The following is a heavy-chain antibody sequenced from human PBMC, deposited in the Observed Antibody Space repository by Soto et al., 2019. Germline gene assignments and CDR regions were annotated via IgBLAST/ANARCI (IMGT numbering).Heavy chain of an antibody. CDR2: IYYSGST. CDR3: ARATVTTMAFDY. V-gene: IGHV4-31*03. J-gene: IGHJ4*02. D-gene: IGHD4-17*01. CDR1: GGSISSGGYY. Sequence: QVKLQESGPGLVKPSQTLSLTCTFSGGSISSGGYYWSWIRQHPGKGLEWIGYIYYSGSTYYNPSHKCRVTVSVDTSKNQFSLKLSSVTAADTAVYYCARATVTTMAFDYWVQGTLVTVSS.